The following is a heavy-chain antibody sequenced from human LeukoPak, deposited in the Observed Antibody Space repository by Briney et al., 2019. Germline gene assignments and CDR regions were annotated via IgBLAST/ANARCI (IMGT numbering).Heavy chain of an antibody. Sequence: PGGSLRLSCAASGFTFSSYGMHWVRQAPGKGLEWVAPIWYDGNSKYYADSVKGRFTISRDNSKNTLYLQLNSLRAEDTAVYYCARQHCSGGDCYFFDWGQGTLVTVSS. CDR1: GFTFSSYG. V-gene: IGHV3-33*01. CDR3: ARQHCSGGDCYFFD. D-gene: IGHD2-15*01. CDR2: IWYDGNSK. J-gene: IGHJ4*02.